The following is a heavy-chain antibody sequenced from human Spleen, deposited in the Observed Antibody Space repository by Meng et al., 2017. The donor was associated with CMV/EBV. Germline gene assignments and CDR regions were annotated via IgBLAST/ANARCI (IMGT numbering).Heavy chain of an antibody. J-gene: IGHJ6*02. Sequence: GGSLRLSCAASGFTFSSYGMHWVRQAPGKGLEWVSVIYSGGSTYYADSVKGRFTISRDNSKNTLYLQMNSLRAEDTAVYYCARAPVYDFWSGYYPPYYYGMDVWGQGTTVTVSS. V-gene: IGHV3-NL1*01. CDR2: IYSGGST. CDR1: GFTFSSYG. D-gene: IGHD3-3*01. CDR3: ARAPVYDFWSGYYPPYYYGMDV.